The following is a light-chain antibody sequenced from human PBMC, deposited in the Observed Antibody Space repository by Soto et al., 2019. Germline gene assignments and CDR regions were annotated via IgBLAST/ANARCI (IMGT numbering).Light chain of an antibody. Sequence: EIVLTQSPVTLSLSPGESATLSCRASQSVSSSQVAWYQQKPGQAPRLLIYGASSRATGIPDRFSGVGSETDFTLTINRLEPEYFAVYYCQQCATAPHTVGQGTELEIK. CDR2: GAS. V-gene: IGKV3-20*01. CDR3: QQCATAPHT. J-gene: IGKJ2*01. CDR1: QSVSSSQ.